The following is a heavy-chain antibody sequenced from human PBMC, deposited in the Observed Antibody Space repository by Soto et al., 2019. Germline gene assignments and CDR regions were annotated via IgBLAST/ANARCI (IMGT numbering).Heavy chain of an antibody. V-gene: IGHV4-61*08. CDR3: AREGSSAQGDGEI. CDR2: IYYSGST. Sequence: SGPTLVNPTQTLTLTCTFSGFSLSTNAVGVSWIRQPPGKGLEWIWSIYYSGSTNYNPSLRSRVTITVDTSKTQFSLKLRSLTAADTAVYYRAREGSSAQGDGEIWGQGKMVTVAS. J-gene: IGHJ3*02. CDR1: GFSLSTNAVG. D-gene: IGHD2-2*01.